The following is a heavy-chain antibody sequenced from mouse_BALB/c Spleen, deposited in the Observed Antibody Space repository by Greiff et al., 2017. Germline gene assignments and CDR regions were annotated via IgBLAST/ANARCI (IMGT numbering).Heavy chain of an antibody. Sequence: DVKLVESGGGLVKPGGSLKLSCAASGFAFSSYDMSWVRQTPEKRLEWVAYISSGGGSTYYPDTVKGRFTISRDNAKNTLYLQMSSLKSEDTAMYYCARRGLRRGGDYAMDYWGQGTSVTVSS. V-gene: IGHV5-12-1*01. D-gene: IGHD2-4*01. CDR2: ISSGGGST. CDR3: ARRGLRRGGDYAMDY. CDR1: GFAFSSYD. J-gene: IGHJ4*01.